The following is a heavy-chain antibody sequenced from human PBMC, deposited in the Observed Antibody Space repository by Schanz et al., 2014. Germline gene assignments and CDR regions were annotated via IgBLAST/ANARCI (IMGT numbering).Heavy chain of an antibody. CDR3: LRANPTQHVVLPDALRY. V-gene: IGHV1-18*01. CDR2: IGAFQGNT. CDR1: GYYFGGFG. D-gene: IGHD2-2*01. Sequence: QVQLVQSGPEVKKPGASMKISCKAFGYYFGGFGIIWVRQAPGQGFEWMGWIGAFQGNTKYAQKFQDRVTLTSDTSASTAYMELRSLRPDDTAVYYCLRANPTQHVVLPDALRYWGQGTLISVSS. J-gene: IGHJ4*02.